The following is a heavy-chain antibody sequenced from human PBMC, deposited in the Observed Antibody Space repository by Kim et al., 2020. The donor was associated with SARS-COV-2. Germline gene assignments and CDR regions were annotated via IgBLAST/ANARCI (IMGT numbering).Heavy chain of an antibody. J-gene: IGHJ4*02. D-gene: IGHD3-10*01. CDR3: ARDPGAIGNFDY. V-gene: IGHV1-46*01. Sequence: YAPKFRGRVTMTRDTSTNTVYMELSSLRSDDTAVYFCARDPGAIGNFDYWGQGTLVTVSS.